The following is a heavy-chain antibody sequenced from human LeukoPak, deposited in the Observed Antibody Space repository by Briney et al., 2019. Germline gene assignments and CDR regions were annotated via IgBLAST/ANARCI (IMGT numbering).Heavy chain of an antibody. V-gene: IGHV3-48*04. CDR2: ISTSSSTI. D-gene: IGHD6-13*01. CDR1: GFTFSSYS. CDR3: AKDISTARTDAFDI. Sequence: GGSLRLSCAASGFTFSSYSMNWVRQAPGKGLEWVSYISTSSSTIYYADSVKGRFTISRDDAKNSLYLQMNSLRAEDTALYYCAKDISTARTDAFDIWGQGTMVTVSS. J-gene: IGHJ3*02.